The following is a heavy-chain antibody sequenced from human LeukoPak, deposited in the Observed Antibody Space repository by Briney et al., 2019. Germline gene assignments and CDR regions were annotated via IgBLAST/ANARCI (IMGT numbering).Heavy chain of an antibody. J-gene: IGHJ6*04. V-gene: IGHV1-18*01. CDR3: AELGITMIGGV. CDR2: ISGYNGNT. D-gene: IGHD3-10*02. Sequence: ASVKVSCKASGYTFTTYNINWVRQAPGQGLEWMGWISGYNGNTNYAQKLQGRVTMTTDTSTSTAYMELRSLKSDDTAVYYCAELGITMIGGVWGKGTTVTISS. CDR1: GYTFTTYN.